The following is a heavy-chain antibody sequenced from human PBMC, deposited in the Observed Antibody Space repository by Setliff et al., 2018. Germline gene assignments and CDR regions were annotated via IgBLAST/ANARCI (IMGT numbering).Heavy chain of an antibody. D-gene: IGHD1-26*01. CDR3: AASLGGAPNYYGLYV. CDR1: GYTSTTNA. V-gene: IGHV1-3*01. J-gene: IGHJ6*02. CDR2: ITAGNGDT. Sequence: GASVKVSCKASGYTSTTNALHWVRQAPGQRLEWMGWITAGNGDTKYSQKFQGRITITRDTSASTFYLDLSSLRSEDTALYSCAASLGGAPNYYGLYVWGQGTTVTVSS.